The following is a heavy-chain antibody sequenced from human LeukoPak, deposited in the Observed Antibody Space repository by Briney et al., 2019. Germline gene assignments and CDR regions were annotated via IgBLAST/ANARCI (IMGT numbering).Heavy chain of an antibody. V-gene: IGHV3-33*06. Sequence: HPGGSLRLSCAASGFTFSSYGMHWVRQAPGKGLEWVAVIWYDGSNKYYADSVKGRFTISRDNSKNTLYLQMNGLRAEDTAVYYCAKDSSGVVVTAPRYYFDYWGQGTLVTVSS. D-gene: IGHD2-21*02. CDR3: AKDSSGVVVTAPRYYFDY. CDR1: GFTFSSYG. CDR2: IWYDGSNK. J-gene: IGHJ4*02.